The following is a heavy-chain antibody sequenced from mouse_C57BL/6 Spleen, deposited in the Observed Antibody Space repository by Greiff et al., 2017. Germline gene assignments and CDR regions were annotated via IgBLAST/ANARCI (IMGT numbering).Heavy chain of an antibody. CDR3: ARGGFSNRYFDV. Sequence: QVQLQQSGPELVKPGDSVKLSCKASGYTFTSYDINWVKQRPGQGLEWSGWIYPRDGSTTYNEKFKGKATLTVDTSSSTAYKELHSLTSEDSAVDFCARGGFSNRYFDVWGTGTTVTVSS. CDR2: IYPRDGST. J-gene: IGHJ1*03. V-gene: IGHV1-85*01. CDR1: GYTFTSYD. D-gene: IGHD2-5*01.